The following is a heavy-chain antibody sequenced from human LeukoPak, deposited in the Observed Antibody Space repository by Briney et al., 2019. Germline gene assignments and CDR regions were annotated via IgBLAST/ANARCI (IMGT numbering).Heavy chain of an antibody. Sequence: PSETLSLTRTVSPASINGYYWSWIRQPPGKGPEWIGHIYSSGSTKYNPSLKSRVTISVDTSKNQFSLKLSSVTAADTAFYYCARARVGYCNSSSCYAIPFDYRGQGTLVTVSS. V-gene: IGHV4-59*01. J-gene: IGHJ4*02. CDR1: PASINGYY. CDR3: ARARVGYCNSSSCYAIPFDY. D-gene: IGHD2-2*01. CDR2: IYSSGST.